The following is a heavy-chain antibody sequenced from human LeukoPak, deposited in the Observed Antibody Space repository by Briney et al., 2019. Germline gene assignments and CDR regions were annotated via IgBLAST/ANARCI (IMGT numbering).Heavy chain of an antibody. Sequence: GASVKVSCKASGYTFTAYYIHWVRQAPGQGLEWMGRINPNSGGTNYAQKFQGRVTMTRDTSISTAYMELSRLKSDDTAVYYCASVTYYDSSGYYLGDYWGQGTLVIVSS. CDR1: GYTFTAYY. D-gene: IGHD3-22*01. CDR3: ASVTYYDSSGYYLGDY. J-gene: IGHJ4*02. CDR2: INPNSGGT. V-gene: IGHV1-2*06.